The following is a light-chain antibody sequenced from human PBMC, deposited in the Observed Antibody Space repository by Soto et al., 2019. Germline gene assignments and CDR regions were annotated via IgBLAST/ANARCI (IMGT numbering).Light chain of an antibody. CDR2: GAS. Sequence: EIVMTQSPATLSVSPGERATLSCRASQSVSSNLAWYQQKPGQAPRLLIYGASTRATGIPARFSGSGSGTEFTLTLSSPQSEDFAVYYCQQYNNWPPAWTFGQGTKVEIK. CDR1: QSVSSN. CDR3: QQYNNWPPAWT. V-gene: IGKV3-15*01. J-gene: IGKJ1*01.